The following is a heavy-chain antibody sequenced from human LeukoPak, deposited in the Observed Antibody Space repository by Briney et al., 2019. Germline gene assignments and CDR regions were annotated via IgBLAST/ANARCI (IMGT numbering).Heavy chain of an antibody. CDR1: GGSISSYY. J-gene: IGHJ5*02. Sequence: SETPSLTCTVSGGSISSYYWSWIRQPPGKGLEWIGYIYYSGRTNYNPSLTSRVTISVDTSKNQFSLKLSSVTAADTAVYYCARGIAAAGFNWFDPWGQGTLVTVSS. V-gene: IGHV4-59*01. CDR3: ARGIAAAGFNWFDP. D-gene: IGHD6-13*01. CDR2: IYYSGRT.